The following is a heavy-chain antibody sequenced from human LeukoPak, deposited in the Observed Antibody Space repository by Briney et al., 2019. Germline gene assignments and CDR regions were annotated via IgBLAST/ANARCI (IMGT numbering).Heavy chain of an antibody. CDR3: ARGYYDFWSGYYSALDYYYYMDV. D-gene: IGHD3-3*01. CDR2: IYYSGST. V-gene: IGHV4-39*07. CDR1: GGSISSSSYY. Sequence: ASETLSLTCTVSGGSISSSSYYWGWIRQPPGKGLEWIGSIYYSGSTYYNPSLKSRVTISVDTSKNQFSLKLSSVTAADTAVYYCARGYYDFWSGYYSALDYYYYMDVWGKGTTVTVSS. J-gene: IGHJ6*03.